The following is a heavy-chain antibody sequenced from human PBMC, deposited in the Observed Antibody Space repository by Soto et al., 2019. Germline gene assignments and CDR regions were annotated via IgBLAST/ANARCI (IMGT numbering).Heavy chain of an antibody. CDR1: GGTFSSYA. CDR3: ARPTAMVNSDAFDI. D-gene: IGHD5-18*01. J-gene: IGHJ3*02. Sequence: ASVKVSCKASGGTFSSYAISWVRQAPGQGLEWMGGIIPIFGTANYAQKFQGRVTITADESTSTAYMELSSLRSEDTAVYYCARPTAMVNSDAFDIWGQGTMVTVSS. CDR2: IIPIFGTA. V-gene: IGHV1-69*13.